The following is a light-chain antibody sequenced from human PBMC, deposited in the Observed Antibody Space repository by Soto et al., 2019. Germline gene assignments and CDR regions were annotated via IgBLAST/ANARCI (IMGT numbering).Light chain of an antibody. CDR2: CAS. CDR3: QQLGSSPRFT. CDR1: QSINSRY. J-gene: IGKJ3*01. Sequence: EIVLTQSPGTLSLSPGERATLSCRARQSINSRYLAWYQQKPVQAPRLLIYCASSRATCIPDRFSGSGSGTDFTLTISRLEPEDFAVYYCQQLGSSPRFTFDPGTQVDIK. V-gene: IGKV3-20*01.